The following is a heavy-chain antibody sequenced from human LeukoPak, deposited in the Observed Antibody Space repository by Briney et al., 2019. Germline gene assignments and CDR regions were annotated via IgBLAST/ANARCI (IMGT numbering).Heavy chain of an antibody. CDR1: GGSISSSSYY. J-gene: IGHJ4*02. V-gene: IGHV4-39*01. D-gene: IGHD1-26*01. CDR2: IYYSGST. Sequence: SETLSLTCTVSGGSISSSSYYWGWIRQPPGKGLEWIGSIYYSGSTYYNPSLKSRVTISLDTSKNQFSLKLSSVTAADTAVYYCARHISVGATEAIDYWGQGTLVTVSS. CDR3: ARHISVGATEAIDY.